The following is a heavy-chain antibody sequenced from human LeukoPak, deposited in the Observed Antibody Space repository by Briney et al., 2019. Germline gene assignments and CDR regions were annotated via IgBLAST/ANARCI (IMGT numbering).Heavy chain of an antibody. Sequence: ASVTVSFKVSGGTFISNAISWVRQAPGQGLEWMGGIIPVLGTSDYAQKFQGRVTITTDESTSTAYMELSSLRSEDTAVHYCAREGDNFRDYYYFMDVWGKGTTVTVSS. CDR2: IIPVLGTS. CDR1: GGTFISNA. J-gene: IGHJ6*03. CDR3: AREGDNFRDYYYFMDV. D-gene: IGHD1-20*01. V-gene: IGHV1-69*05.